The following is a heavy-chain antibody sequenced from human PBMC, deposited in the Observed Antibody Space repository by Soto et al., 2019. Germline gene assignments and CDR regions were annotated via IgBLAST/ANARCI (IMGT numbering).Heavy chain of an antibody. CDR1: EFTFSSYA. CDR3: AKSGDSSGYYHWYFDL. CDR2: ISGGGGNT. D-gene: IGHD3-22*01. J-gene: IGHJ2*01. V-gene: IGHV3-23*01. Sequence: EVQLLESGGGLVQPGGSLRLSCAASEFTFSSYAMSWVRQAPGKGLAWVSTISGGGGNTYYADSVKGRFTISRDNSENTLSLQMSSLRAEDMAVYYCAKSGDSSGYYHWYFDLWGRGTLVTVSS.